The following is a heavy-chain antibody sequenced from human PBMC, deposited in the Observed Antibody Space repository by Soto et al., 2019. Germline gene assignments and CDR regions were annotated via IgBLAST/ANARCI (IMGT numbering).Heavy chain of an antibody. CDR3: AGCIAGAATSVFDY. CDR1: GGSISSGGYY. J-gene: IGHJ4*02. V-gene: IGHV4-31*03. D-gene: IGHD6-19*01. Sequence: TSETLSLTCTVSGGSISSGGYYWSWIRQHPGKGLEWIGYIYYSGSTYYNPSLKSRVTISVDTSKNQFSLKLSSVTAADTAVYYCAGCIAGAATSVFDYWGQGTLVTVSS. CDR2: IYYSGST.